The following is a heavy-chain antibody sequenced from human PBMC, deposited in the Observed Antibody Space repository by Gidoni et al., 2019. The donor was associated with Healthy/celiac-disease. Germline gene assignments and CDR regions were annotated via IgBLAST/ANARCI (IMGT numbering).Heavy chain of an antibody. CDR2: ISWNSSSI. CDR1: GLASVDSA. D-gene: IGHD6-13*01. Sequence: EDQPVESGGGVVRPGRSPSVSCAAAGLASVDSAMHWARQASAQGLGWVLGISWNSSSIGNADSVKGRFNISRDNAKNSLYLQMNRLRAEDTALYYCAKEAARGDRAAGYGMDVWGQGTTVTVSS. CDR3: AKEAARGDRAAGYGMDV. V-gene: IGHV3-9*02. J-gene: IGHJ6*02.